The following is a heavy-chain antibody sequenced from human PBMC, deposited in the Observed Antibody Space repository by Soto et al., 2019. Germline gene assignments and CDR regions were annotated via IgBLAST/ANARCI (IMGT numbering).Heavy chain of an antibody. CDR3: ARYSSSRNNWFDP. J-gene: IGHJ5*02. V-gene: IGHV4-59*01. Sequence: SETLSLTCTVSGGSISSYYWSWIRQPPGKGLEWIGYIYYSGSTNYNPSLKSRVTISVDTSKNQFSLELSSVTAADTAVYYCARYSSSRNNWFDPWGQGTLVTVSS. CDR1: GGSISSYY. CDR2: IYYSGST. D-gene: IGHD6-13*01.